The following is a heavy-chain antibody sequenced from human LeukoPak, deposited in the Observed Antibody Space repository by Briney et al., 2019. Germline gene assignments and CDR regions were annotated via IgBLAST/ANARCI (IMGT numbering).Heavy chain of an antibody. D-gene: IGHD3-22*01. CDR2: INHSGTT. CDR3: ARAPRGSRIVVIITDAFAI. V-gene: IGHV4-34*01. Sequence: KPSETLSLTCAVYGGSFSGYNWSWIRQPPGKGLEWIGEINHSGTTNYNPSLKSRVTISVDTSKNQFSLKLSSVTAADTAVYYCARAPRGSRIVVIITDAFAIWGQGTMVTVSS. CDR1: GGSFSGYN. J-gene: IGHJ3*02.